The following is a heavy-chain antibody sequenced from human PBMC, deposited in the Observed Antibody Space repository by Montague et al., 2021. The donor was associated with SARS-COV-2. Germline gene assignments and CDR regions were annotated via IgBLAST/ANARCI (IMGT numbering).Heavy chain of an antibody. V-gene: IGHV3-23*05. Sequence: SLRLSCAVFGFTFSVYTMSWVRQAPGKGLEWVAGIDPSGGRTYYSESVKGRFTIFRDNSKNTLHLQMNSLRSEDAAIYYCVKDSVHYWGQGTLVTVSS. CDR3: VKDSVHY. J-gene: IGHJ4*02. CDR1: GFTFSVYT. D-gene: IGHD3-10*01. CDR2: IDPSGGRT.